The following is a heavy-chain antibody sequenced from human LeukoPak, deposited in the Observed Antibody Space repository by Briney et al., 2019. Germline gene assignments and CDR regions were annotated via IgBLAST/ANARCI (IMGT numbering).Heavy chain of an antibody. CDR1: GFTVSSNY. Sequence: PGGSLRLSCAASGFTVSSNYMSWVRQAPGKGLEWVSVIYSGGSTYYADFVKGRFTMSRDNSKTTLYLQMSSLRAEDTAVYYCARDQLWFGEFSTFDPWGQGTLVTVSS. D-gene: IGHD3-10*01. J-gene: IGHJ5*02. V-gene: IGHV3-53*01. CDR3: ARDQLWFGEFSTFDP. CDR2: IYSGGST.